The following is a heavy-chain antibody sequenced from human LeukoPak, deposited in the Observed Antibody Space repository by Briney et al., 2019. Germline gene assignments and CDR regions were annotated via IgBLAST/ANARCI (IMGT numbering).Heavy chain of an antibody. CDR1: GFTFSSYS. Sequence: GGALRLSCAASGFTFSSYSMNWVRQAPGKGRGWLSSISSSISYIYYADSMKGRFTISRDNAKNSLYLQMNSLRAEDTAVYYCARVRGHSNYWGQGTLVTVSS. CDR3: ARVRGHSNY. D-gene: IGHD3-10*01. CDR2: ISSSISYI. J-gene: IGHJ4*02. V-gene: IGHV3-21*04.